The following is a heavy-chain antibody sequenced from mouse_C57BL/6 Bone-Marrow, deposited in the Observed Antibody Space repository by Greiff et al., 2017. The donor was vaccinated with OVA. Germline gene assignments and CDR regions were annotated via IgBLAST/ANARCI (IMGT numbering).Heavy chain of an antibody. CDR1: GYTFTSYT. Sequence: VQLQESGAELARPGASVKMSCKTSGYTFTSYTMHWVKQRPGQGLEWIGYINPSSGYTKYNQKFKDKATLTADKSSSTAYMQLSSLTSEDSAVYYCARPRDSNQYSFRCWGERAPLSVSP. J-gene: IGHJ2*01. V-gene: IGHV1-4*01. CDR3: ARPRDSNQYSFRC. D-gene: IGHD2-5*01. CDR2: INPSSGYT.